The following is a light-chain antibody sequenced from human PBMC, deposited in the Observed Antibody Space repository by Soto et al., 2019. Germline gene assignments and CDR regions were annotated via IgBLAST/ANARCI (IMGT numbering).Light chain of an antibody. CDR2: AAS. CDR1: QVISSY. J-gene: IGKJ5*01. CDR3: QQLNSYPIT. V-gene: IGKV1-9*01. Sequence: DIQLTQSPSFLSASVGDRFTITWRASQVISSYLAWYQQKPGKAPKLLIYAASTLQSGVPSRFSGSRSGTEFTLTISSLQPEDFATYYCQQLNSYPITFGQGTRLEIK.